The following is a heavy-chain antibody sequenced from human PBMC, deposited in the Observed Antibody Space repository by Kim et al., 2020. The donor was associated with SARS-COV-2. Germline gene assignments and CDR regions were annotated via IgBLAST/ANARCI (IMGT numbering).Heavy chain of an antibody. Sequence: SETLSLTCTVSGGSVSSGSYYWSWIRQPPGKGLEWIGYIYYSGSTNYNPSLKSRVTISVDTSKNQFSLKLSSVTAADTAVYYCARETAMNGSTGPKDPGQFFGVVINRQIDYWGQGTLVTVSS. CDR1: GGSVSSGSYY. CDR3: ARETAMNGSTGPKDPGQFFGVVINRQIDY. CDR2: IYYSGST. V-gene: IGHV4-61*01. J-gene: IGHJ4*02. D-gene: IGHD3-3*01.